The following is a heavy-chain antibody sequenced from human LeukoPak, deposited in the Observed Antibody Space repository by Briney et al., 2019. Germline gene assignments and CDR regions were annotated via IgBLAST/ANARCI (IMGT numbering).Heavy chain of an antibody. J-gene: IGHJ4*02. D-gene: IGHD5-18*01. Sequence: GESLKISCKGSGYSFTSYWIGWVRQMPGKGLEWMGIIYPGDSHTRYSPSFQGQVTISADKSLTTAYLQWSSLKASDTAIYYCARQQNMNTALDYWGQGTLVTVSS. CDR3: ARQQNMNTALDY. CDR2: IYPGDSHT. CDR1: GYSFTSYW. V-gene: IGHV5-51*01.